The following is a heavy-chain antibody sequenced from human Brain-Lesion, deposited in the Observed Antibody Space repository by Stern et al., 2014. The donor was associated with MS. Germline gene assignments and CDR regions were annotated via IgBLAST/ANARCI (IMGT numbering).Heavy chain of an antibody. CDR3: ARDITGSSAYFAY. V-gene: IGHV3-9*01. D-gene: IGHD1-14*01. CDR1: GFTFDDYA. J-gene: IGHJ4*02. CDR2: SSWNSGTI. Sequence: EVHLVESGGDLVQPGRSLRLSCAAFGFTFDDYAMNWVRPAPGKGLEWVAGSSWNSGTIGYADSVKGRFTTSRDNAYSSLYLQMNSLRPEDTAVYCCARDITGSSAYFAYWGQGTLVTVSS.